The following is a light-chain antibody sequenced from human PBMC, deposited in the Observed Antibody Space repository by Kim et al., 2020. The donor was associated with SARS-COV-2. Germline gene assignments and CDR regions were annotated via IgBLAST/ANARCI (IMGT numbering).Light chain of an antibody. J-gene: IGLJ3*02. Sequence: GQKVTISCSGSSSNIGNKYVSWYQQLPGTAPKLLIYDNNKRPSGIPDRFSGSKSGTSATLGITGLQTGDEADYYCGTWDSSLSAWVFGGGTKLTVL. CDR3: GTWDSSLSAWV. CDR2: DNN. CDR1: SSNIGNKY. V-gene: IGLV1-51*01.